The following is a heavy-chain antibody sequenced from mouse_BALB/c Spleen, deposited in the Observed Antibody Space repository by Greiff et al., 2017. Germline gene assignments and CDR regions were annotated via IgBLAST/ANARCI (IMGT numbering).Heavy chain of an antibody. Sequence: EVKLMESGGGLVQPGGSRKLSCAASGFTFSSFGMHWVRQAPEKGLEWVAYISSGSSTIYYADTVKGRFTISRDNPKNTLFLQMTSLRSEDTAMYYCAREGYDGVYFDYWGQGTTLTVSS. CDR1: GFTFSSFG. V-gene: IGHV5-17*02. J-gene: IGHJ2*01. D-gene: IGHD2-2*01. CDR3: AREGYDGVYFDY. CDR2: ISSGSSTI.